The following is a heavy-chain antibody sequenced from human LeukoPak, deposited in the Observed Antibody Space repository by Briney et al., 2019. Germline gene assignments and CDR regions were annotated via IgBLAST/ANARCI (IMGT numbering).Heavy chain of an antibody. CDR2: ISYDGSNK. V-gene: IGHV3-30*04. J-gene: IGHJ4*02. CDR3: ARDRGYREFDY. CDR1: GFTFSSYA. D-gene: IGHD5-18*01. Sequence: GRSLRLSCAASGFTFSSYAMHWVRQAPGKGLEWVAVISYDGSNKYYADSVKGRFTISRDNSKNTLYLQMNSPRAEDTAVYYCARDRGYREFDYWGQGTLVTVSS.